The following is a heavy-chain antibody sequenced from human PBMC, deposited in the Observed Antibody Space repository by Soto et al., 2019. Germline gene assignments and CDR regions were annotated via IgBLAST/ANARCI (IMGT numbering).Heavy chain of an antibody. J-gene: IGHJ6*02. CDR3: ARARRTYYDILTGFPGRDYYYYGMDV. D-gene: IGHD3-9*01. V-gene: IGHV1-69*13. CDR1: GGTFSSYA. CDR2: IIPIFGTA. Sequence: SVKVSCKASGGTFSSYAISCVLQSPLQWRDWMGGIIPIFGTANYAQKFQGRVTITADESTSTAYMELSSLRSEDTAVYYCARARRTYYDILTGFPGRDYYYYGMDVWGQGTTVTVSS.